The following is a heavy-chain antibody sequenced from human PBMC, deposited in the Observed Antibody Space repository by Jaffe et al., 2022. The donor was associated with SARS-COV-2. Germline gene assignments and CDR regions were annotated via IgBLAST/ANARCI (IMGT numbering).Heavy chain of an antibody. CDR3: ARGPPQRFFRFDP. J-gene: IGHJ5*02. D-gene: IGHD3-3*01. CDR1: GYTFITYY. CDR2: INPSDGTT. Sequence: QVQLVQSGAEVKKPGASVKVSCKASGYTFITYYMHWVRQAPGQGLEWMGVINPSDGTTSYAQKFQGRVTMTRATSTSTVYMELSSLRSEDTAVYYCARGPPQRFFRFDPWGQGTLVTVSS. V-gene: IGHV1-46*01.